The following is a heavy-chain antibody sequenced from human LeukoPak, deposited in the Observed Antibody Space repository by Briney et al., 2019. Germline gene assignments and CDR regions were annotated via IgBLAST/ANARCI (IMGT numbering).Heavy chain of an antibody. V-gene: IGHV3-30*02. Sequence: GGSLRLSCAASGFTFSSYGIHWVRQAPGKGLEWVAFIRYDGSNKYYKDSVKGRFTISRDNSKNTLYLQMNSLRAEDTAVYYCAKGRGWEASYYYYYMDVWGKGTTVTISS. CDR2: IRYDGSNK. CDR3: AKGRGWEASYYYYYMDV. D-gene: IGHD1-26*01. CDR1: GFTFSSYG. J-gene: IGHJ6*03.